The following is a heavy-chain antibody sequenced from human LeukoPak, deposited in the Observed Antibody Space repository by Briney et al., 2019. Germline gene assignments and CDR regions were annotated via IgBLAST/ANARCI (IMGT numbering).Heavy chain of an antibody. CDR3: ARGYYDFWSAVGFDY. V-gene: IGHV4-61*02. J-gene: IGHJ4*02. CDR1: GGSISSGSHY. D-gene: IGHD3-3*01. CDR2: IYTSGST. Sequence: SETLSLTXTVSGGSISSGSHYWRWIRQPAGKGLEWIGRIYTSGSTNYNPSLKSRVTISVDTSKNQFSLKLSSVTAADTAVYYCARGYYDFWSAVGFDYWGQGTLVTVSS.